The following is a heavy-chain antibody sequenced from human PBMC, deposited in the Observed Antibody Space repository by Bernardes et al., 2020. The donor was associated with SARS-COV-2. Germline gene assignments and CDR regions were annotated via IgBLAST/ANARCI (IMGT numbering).Heavy chain of an antibody. CDR1: GFTFSSYG. J-gene: IGHJ4*02. CDR3: ARAKGLYGSGSYSAY. Sequence: GGSLRLSCAASGFTFSSYGMHWVRQAPGKGLEWVAVIWYDGSNKYYADSVKGRFTISRDNSKNTLYLQMNSLRAEDTAVYYCARAKGLYGSGSYSAYWGQGTLVTVSS. CDR2: IWYDGSNK. D-gene: IGHD3-10*01. V-gene: IGHV3-33*01.